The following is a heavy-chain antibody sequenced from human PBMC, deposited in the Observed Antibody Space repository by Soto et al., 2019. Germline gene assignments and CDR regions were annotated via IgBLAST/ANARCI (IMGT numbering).Heavy chain of an antibody. D-gene: IGHD3-3*01. V-gene: IGHV4-39*01. CDR3: ARQRAEITIFGVVINSYGMDV. Sequence: SETLSLTCTVSGGSVSSSSYYWGWIRQPPGKGLEWIGSIYYSGSTYYNPSLKSRVTISVDTSKNQFSLKLSSVTAADTAVYYCARQRAEITIFGVVINSYGMDVWGQGTTVTVSS. J-gene: IGHJ6*02. CDR1: GGSVSSSSYY. CDR2: IYYSGST.